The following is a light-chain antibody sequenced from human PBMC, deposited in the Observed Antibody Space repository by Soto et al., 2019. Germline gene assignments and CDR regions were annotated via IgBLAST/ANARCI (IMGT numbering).Light chain of an antibody. CDR3: AAWDDSLSGVV. Sequence: QSVLTQPPSASGTPGQRVAISCSGSSSNLGTNYVYWYQQFPGTAPKLLTYRNNQRPSGVPDRFSGSKSGTSASLAISGLRSEDEADYYCAAWDDSLSGVVFGGGTKLTVL. CDR1: SSNLGTNY. J-gene: IGLJ3*02. V-gene: IGLV1-47*01. CDR2: RNN.